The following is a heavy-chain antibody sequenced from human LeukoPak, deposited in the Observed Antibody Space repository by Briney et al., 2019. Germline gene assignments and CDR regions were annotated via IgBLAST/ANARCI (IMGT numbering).Heavy chain of an antibody. D-gene: IGHD5-18*01. CDR2: IIPIFGTT. V-gene: IGHV1-69*13. CDR1: GDTFSSYA. J-gene: IGHJ4*02. Sequence: SVKVSCKASGDTFSSYAISWVRQAPGQGLEWMGGIIPIFGTTNYAQKFQGRVTITADESTSTAYMELSSLRSEDTAVYYCARGSQGITAMADWGQGTLVTVSS. CDR3: ARGSQGITAMAD.